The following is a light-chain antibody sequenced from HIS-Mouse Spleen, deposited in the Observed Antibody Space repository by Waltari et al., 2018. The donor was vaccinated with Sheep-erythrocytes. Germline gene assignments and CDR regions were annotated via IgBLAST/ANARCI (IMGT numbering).Light chain of an antibody. Sequence: IQLTQSPSFLSASVGDRVTITCRASQGISSYLAWYQQKPGKAPKLLLYAASTLQSGVPSRFSGSRTGTEFTLTISSLQPEDFATYHCQQLNSYPHTFGQGTKLEIK. CDR1: QGISSY. J-gene: IGKJ2*01. CDR2: AAS. V-gene: IGKV1-9*01. CDR3: QQLNSYPHT.